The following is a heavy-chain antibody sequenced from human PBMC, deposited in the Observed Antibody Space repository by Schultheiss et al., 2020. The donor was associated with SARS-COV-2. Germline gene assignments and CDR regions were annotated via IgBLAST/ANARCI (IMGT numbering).Heavy chain of an antibody. J-gene: IGHJ4*02. V-gene: IGHV4-30-4*01. CDR3: ARRRDWNDVFDY. Sequence: SETLSLTCTVSGASISGGDYYWSWIRQTPGKGLEWIGYISHSGSTFFNPSLRSRMTMSSDTSKNQFSLKLISVTAADTAVYYCARRRDWNDVFDYWGQGTLVTVSS. CDR2: ISHSGST. D-gene: IGHD1-1*01. CDR1: GASISGGDYY.